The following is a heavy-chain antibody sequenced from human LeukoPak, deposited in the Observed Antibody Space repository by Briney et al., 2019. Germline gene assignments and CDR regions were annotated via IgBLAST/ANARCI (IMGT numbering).Heavy chain of an antibody. CDR2: ISSRGDST. Sequence: GSLRLSCAASGFTFSNYAMRWVRQAPERGLEWVSTISSRGDSTYDADSVKGRFTISRDYSKNSLYLQMNNVRVEDTAVYYCAKGPRPDITVAHTVENWGQGTLVTVSS. V-gene: IGHV3-23*01. D-gene: IGHD6-19*01. CDR3: AKGPRPDITVAHTVEN. J-gene: IGHJ4*02. CDR1: GFTFSNYA.